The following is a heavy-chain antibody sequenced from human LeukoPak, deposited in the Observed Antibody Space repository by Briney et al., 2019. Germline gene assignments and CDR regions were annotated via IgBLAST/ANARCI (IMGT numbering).Heavy chain of an antibody. D-gene: IGHD1-1*01. V-gene: IGHV3-30*02. CDR1: GFTFSSNG. CDR3: ARAANWHDDDWFDP. Sequence: GGSLRLSCAASGFTFSSNGMHWVRQAPGKGLEWVAFIRYDGSNKYYADSVKGGFTISRGNSKNTLYLQMNSLRSEDTAVYYCARAANWHDDDWFDPWGQGTLVTVSS. CDR2: IRYDGSNK. J-gene: IGHJ5*02.